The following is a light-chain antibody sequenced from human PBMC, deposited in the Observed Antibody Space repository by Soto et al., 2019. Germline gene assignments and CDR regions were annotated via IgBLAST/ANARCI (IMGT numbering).Light chain of an antibody. J-gene: IGKJ5*01. V-gene: IGKV3-15*01. CDR3: QQYNNWPIT. CDR1: QSISSN. Sequence: EKLITQSPATLSVSPGERATLSCRASQSISSNLAWYQQKPGQAPRLLIYGASSRATGIPARFSGSGSGTEFTLTISSLQSEDFAVYYCQQYNNWPITFGQGTRLEIK. CDR2: GAS.